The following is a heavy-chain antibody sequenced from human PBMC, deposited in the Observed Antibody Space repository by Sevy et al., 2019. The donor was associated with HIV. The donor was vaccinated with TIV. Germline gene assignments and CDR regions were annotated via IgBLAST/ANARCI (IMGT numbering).Heavy chain of an antibody. D-gene: IGHD2-8*01. CDR1: GFTFSKYS. Sequence: GGSLRLSCAASGFTFSKYSMSWVRQPPGKGLGWVSTLSFGCGELNYADSVKGRFTISRDNSKSSVYLQMNNLRPEDTAVYYCAREGCTKPHDYWGQGTLVPVSS. CDR3: AREGCTKPHDY. V-gene: IGHV3-23*01. CDR2: LSFGCGEL. J-gene: IGHJ4*02.